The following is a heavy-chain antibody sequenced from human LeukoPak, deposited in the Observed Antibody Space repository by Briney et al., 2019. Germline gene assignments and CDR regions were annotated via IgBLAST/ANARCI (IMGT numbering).Heavy chain of an antibody. CDR3: ARGRDGYNYYYFDY. J-gene: IGHJ4*02. CDR2: ISSSSSYI. Sequence: GGSLRLSCAASGFTFSNYAMSWVRQAPGKGLEWVASISSSSSYIYYADSVKGRFTISRDNAKNSLYLQMSSLRAEDTAVYYCARGRDGYNYYYFDYWGQGTLVTVSS. V-gene: IGHV3-21*01. CDR1: GFTFSNYA. D-gene: IGHD5-24*01.